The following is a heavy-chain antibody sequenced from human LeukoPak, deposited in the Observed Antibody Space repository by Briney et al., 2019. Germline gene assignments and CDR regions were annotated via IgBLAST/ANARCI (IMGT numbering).Heavy chain of an antibody. Sequence: PGGSLRLSCAASGFTFSSYEMNWVRQAPGKGLEWVSYISRSGTTIYHADSVKGRFTISRDNAKNSLYLQMNSLRAEDTAVYYCVRGGVENSFGHNWFDPWGQGTLVTVSS. CDR2: ISRSGTTI. CDR1: GFTFSSYE. J-gene: IGHJ5*02. CDR3: VRGGVENSFGHNWFDP. D-gene: IGHD3-3*01. V-gene: IGHV3-48*03.